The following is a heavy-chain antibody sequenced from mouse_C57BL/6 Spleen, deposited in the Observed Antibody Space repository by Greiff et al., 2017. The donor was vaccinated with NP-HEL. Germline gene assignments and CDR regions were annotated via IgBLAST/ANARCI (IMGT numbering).Heavy chain of an antibody. CDR1: GFTFSDYG. D-gene: IGHD2-5*01. CDR3: ARPGVYYSNYRWYFDV. Sequence: DVHLVESGGGLVKPGGSLKLSCAASGFTFSDYGMHWVRQAPEKGLEWVAYISSGSSTIYYADTVKGRFTISRDNAKNTLFMQMNRLRSEDTAMYYCARPGVYYSNYRWYFDVWGTGTTVTVSS. J-gene: IGHJ1*03. CDR2: ISSGSSTI. V-gene: IGHV5-17*01.